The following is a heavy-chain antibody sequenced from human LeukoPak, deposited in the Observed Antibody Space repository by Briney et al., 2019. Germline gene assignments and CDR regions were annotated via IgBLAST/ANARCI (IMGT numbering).Heavy chain of an antibody. Sequence: GGSLRLSCAAPGFTFSSYWMHWVRQAPGKGLEWVANIKQDGSEKYYVDSVKGRFTISRDNAKNSLYLQMNSLRVEDTAVYYCASRHFENWGQGTLVTVSS. CDR1: GFTFSSYW. J-gene: IGHJ4*02. CDR2: IKQDGSEK. CDR3: ASRHFEN. V-gene: IGHV3-7*03.